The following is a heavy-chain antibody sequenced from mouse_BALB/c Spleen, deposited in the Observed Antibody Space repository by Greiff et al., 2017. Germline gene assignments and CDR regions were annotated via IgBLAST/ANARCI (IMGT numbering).Heavy chain of an antibody. Sequence: VMLVESGPGLVAPSQSLSITCTVSGFSLTGYGVNWVRQPPGKGLEWLGMIWGDGSTDYTSALKSRLSISKDHSKRQVFLKMNSLQTHDTARYYCARSPPTVGFDYWRRGTTLTVSS. D-gene: IGHD1-1*01. CDR1: GFSLTGYG. V-gene: IGHV2-6-7*01. CDR2: IWGDGST. CDR3: ARSPPTVGFDY. J-gene: IGHJ2*01.